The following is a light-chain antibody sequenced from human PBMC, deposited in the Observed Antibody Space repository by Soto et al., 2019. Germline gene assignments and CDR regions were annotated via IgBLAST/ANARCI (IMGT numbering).Light chain of an antibody. CDR1: QSVGSN. V-gene: IGKV3-15*01. CDR2: GAS. J-gene: IGKJ1*01. Sequence: EIVMTQSPATLSVSPGERATLSCRASQSVGSNLAWYQQKPGQAPRLLIYGASTRATGIPARLSGSGSGTEFTLTISSLQSEDFAIYFCQQYNNWPPDRTFGQGTNIEIK. CDR3: QQYNNWPPDRT.